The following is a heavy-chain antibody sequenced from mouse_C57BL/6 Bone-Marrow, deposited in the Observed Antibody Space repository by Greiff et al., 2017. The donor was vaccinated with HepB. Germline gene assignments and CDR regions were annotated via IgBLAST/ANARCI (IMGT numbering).Heavy chain of an antibody. CDR2: IYPGSGST. V-gene: IGHV1-55*01. CDR3: ARGVVTTGDYYAMDY. CDR1: GYTFTSYW. Sequence: QVQLQQPGAELVKPGASVKMSCKASGYTFTSYWITWVKQRPGQGLEWIGDIYPGSGSTNYNEKFKSKATLTVDTSSSTAYMQRSSLTSEDSAVYYCARGVVTTGDYYAMDYWGQGTSVTVSS. D-gene: IGHD2-2*01. J-gene: IGHJ4*01.